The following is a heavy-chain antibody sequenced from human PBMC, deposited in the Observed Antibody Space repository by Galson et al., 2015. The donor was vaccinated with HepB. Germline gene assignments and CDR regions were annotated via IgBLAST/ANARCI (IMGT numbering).Heavy chain of an antibody. Sequence: SVKVSCKASGYTFTSYYMHWVRQAPGQGLEWMGIINPSGGSTSYAQKFQGRVTMTRDTSTSTVYMELSSLRSEDTAVYYCARGVPTRDYGDTNKLFDYWGQGTLVTVSS. D-gene: IGHD4-17*01. V-gene: IGHV1-46*03. CDR3: ARGVPTRDYGDTNKLFDY. CDR2: INPSGGST. CDR1: GYTFTSYY. J-gene: IGHJ4*02.